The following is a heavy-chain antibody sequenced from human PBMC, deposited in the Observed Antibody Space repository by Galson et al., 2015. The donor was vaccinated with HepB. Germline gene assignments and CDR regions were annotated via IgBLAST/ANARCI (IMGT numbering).Heavy chain of an antibody. CDR3: ARHSYGAFDAFDI. D-gene: IGHD5-18*01. CDR1: GGSISSYY. J-gene: IGHJ3*02. Sequence: ETLSLTCTVSGGSISSYYWSWIRQPPGKGLEWIGYIYYSGSTNYNPSLKSRVTISVDTSKNQFSLKLSSVTAADTAVYYCARHSYGAFDAFDIWGQGTMVTVSS. V-gene: IGHV4-59*01. CDR2: IYYSGST.